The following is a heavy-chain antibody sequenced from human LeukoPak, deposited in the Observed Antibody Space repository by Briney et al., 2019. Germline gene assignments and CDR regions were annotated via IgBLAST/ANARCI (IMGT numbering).Heavy chain of an antibody. CDR1: GYTFTSYG. Sequence: ASVKVSCKASGYTFTSYGISWVRQAPGQGLEWMGWISAYNGNTNYAQKLQGRVTMTTDTSTSTAYMELRSLRSDDTAVYYCARGIAVDSSGYPTEYWGQGTLVTVSS. CDR3: ARGIAVDSSGYPTEY. J-gene: IGHJ4*02. CDR2: ISAYNGNT. V-gene: IGHV1-18*01. D-gene: IGHD3-22*01.